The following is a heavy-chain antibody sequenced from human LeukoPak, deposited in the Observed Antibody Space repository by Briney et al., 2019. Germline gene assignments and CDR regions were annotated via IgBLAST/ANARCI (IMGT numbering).Heavy chain of an antibody. Sequence: SETLSLTCGVSGGSFSSHYWTWIRQPPGKGLEWIGEINPRGSTNYNPSLESRVTVSADTSKNQLSLSLTSVTAADSAVYFCARGLRQGSAWSWGPKEKSYQYMDVWGTGTTVIVSS. CDR1: GGSFSSHY. J-gene: IGHJ6*04. D-gene: IGHD6-19*01. CDR3: ARGLRQGSAWSWGPKEKSYQYMDV. V-gene: IGHV4-34*01. CDR2: INPRGST.